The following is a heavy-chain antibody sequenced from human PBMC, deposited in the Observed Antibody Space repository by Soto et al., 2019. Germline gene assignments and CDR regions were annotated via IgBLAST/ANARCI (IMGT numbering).Heavy chain of an antibody. Sequence: GASLRLSCAASGFTFSSYSMSWVRQAPGKGLEWVSAISGSGGSTYYADSVKGRFTISRDNSKNTLYLQMNSRRAEDTAVYYCAKSSREDDHKNTSDVWGQGTPVNVSS. D-gene: IGHD6-13*01. J-gene: IGHJ4*01. CDR2: ISGSGGST. V-gene: IGHV3-23*01. CDR3: AKSSREDDHKNTSDV. CDR1: GFTFSSYS.